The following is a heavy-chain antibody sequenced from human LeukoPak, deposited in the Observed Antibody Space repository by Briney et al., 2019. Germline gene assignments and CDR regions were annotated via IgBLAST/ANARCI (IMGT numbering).Heavy chain of an antibody. D-gene: IGHD4-17*01. Sequence: PGGSLRLSCAVSGFTLSIYWMHWVRPAPGKGRVWVSGINTDRSNTSYAASVKGRFTISRDNAKNTLYLQMNSLRAEDTAVYYCARDPTVTTDDFDIWGQGTMVTVSS. CDR3: ARDPTVTTDDFDI. CDR2: INTDRSNT. J-gene: IGHJ3*02. CDR1: GFTLSIYW. V-gene: IGHV3-74*01.